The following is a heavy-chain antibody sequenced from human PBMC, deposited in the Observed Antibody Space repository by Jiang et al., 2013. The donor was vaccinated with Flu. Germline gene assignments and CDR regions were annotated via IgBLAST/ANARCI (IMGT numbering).Heavy chain of an antibody. CDR2: GST. CDR3: AKVSSGYWAHFDY. Sequence: GSTYYADSVKGRFTISRDNSKNTLYLQMNSLRAEDTAVYYCAKVSSGYWAHFDYWGQGTLVTVSS. V-gene: IGHV3-23*01. D-gene: IGHD3-22*01. J-gene: IGHJ4*02.